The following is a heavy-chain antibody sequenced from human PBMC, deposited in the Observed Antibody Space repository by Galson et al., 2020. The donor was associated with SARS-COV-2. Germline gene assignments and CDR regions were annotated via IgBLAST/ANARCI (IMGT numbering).Heavy chain of an antibody. D-gene: IGHD2-2*01. J-gene: IGHJ4*02. CDR1: GFTLSNYA. CDR3: AKRYCASISCPFDY. CDR2: ISGGGYAK. V-gene: IGHV3-23*01. Sequence: GGSLRLSCEGLGFTLSNYAMTWVRQAPGKGLEWVSDISGGGYAKDYADSVKGRFTISRDNSRNIMYLQMDDLRAEDTATYFCAKRYCASISCPFDYRGQGTQVTVSS.